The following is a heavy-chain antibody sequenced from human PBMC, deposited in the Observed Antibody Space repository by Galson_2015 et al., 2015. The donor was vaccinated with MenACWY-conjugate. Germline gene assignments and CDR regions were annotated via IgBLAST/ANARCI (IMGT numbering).Heavy chain of an antibody. CDR2: IDPSDSYT. V-gene: IGHV5-10-1*01. J-gene: IGHJ4*02. CDR3: ATAQIAHALERRESDY. D-gene: IGHD1-1*01. CDR1: GYSFTSYW. Sequence: QSGAEVKKPGESLMISCKGSGYSFTSYWISWVRQMPGKGLEWMGRIDPSDSYTNYSPSFQGHVTISADKSISTAYLHWSSLKASDTAIDYCATAQIAHALERRESDYWGQGTLVTVSS.